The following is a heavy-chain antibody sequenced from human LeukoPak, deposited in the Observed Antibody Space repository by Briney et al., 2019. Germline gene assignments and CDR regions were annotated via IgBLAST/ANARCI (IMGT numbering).Heavy chain of an antibody. Sequence: PSGTLSLTCTVSGDSTNSLDLWSWVRQPSGKGLEWIGEMYLSGTTHSNPSVKSRVTISIDKSKNQFFLNLSSVTAADTAVYYCAGLVGRYSSGLYYYYFDYWGQGTLVTVSS. CDR1: GDSTNSLDL. V-gene: IGHV4-4*02. CDR3: AGLVGRYSSGLYYYYFDY. J-gene: IGHJ4*02. CDR2: MYLSGTT. D-gene: IGHD3-22*01.